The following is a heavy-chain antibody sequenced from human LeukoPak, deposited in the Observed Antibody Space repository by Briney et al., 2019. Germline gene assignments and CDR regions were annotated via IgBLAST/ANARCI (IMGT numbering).Heavy chain of an antibody. V-gene: IGHV3-53*01. CDR1: GFSVSSNY. J-gene: IGHJ4*02. CDR3: ARGLVSAPLVCGY. CDR2: LYSGGST. Sequence: GGSLRLSCAASGFSVSSNYMTWVRQAPGKGLEWVSVLYSGGSTYYADSVKGRFTISRDNSKNTLYLQMNSLRAEDTAVYYCARGLVSAPLVCGYWGQGTLVTVSS. D-gene: IGHD3-16*01.